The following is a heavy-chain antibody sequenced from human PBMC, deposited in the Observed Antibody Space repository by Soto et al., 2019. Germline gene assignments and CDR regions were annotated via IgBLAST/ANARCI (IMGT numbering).Heavy chain of an antibody. J-gene: IGHJ2*01. CDR2: IYYTGST. CDR3: ARSPGSDL. V-gene: IGHV4-59*08. Sequence: SETLSLTCTVSGGSSSNNYWTWIRQPPEKGLEWIGYIYYTGSTSYNSSFKSRVTISLDTPKNLFSLSLSSVTAADTAVYYCARSPGSDL. CDR1: GGSSSNNY.